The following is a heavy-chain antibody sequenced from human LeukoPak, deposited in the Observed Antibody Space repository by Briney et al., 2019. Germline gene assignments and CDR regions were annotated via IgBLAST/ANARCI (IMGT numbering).Heavy chain of an antibody. CDR2: INWNGGST. J-gene: IGHJ6*03. CDR3: ARGKYSSSRHYYYYYMDV. CDR1: GFTFDDYG. Sequence: GGSLRLSCAASGFTFDDYGMSWVRQAPGKGLEWVSGINWNGGSTGYADSVKGRFTISRDNAKNSLYLQMNSLRAEDTALYYCARGKYSSSRHYYYYYMDVWGKGTTVTVSS. V-gene: IGHV3-20*04. D-gene: IGHD6-13*01.